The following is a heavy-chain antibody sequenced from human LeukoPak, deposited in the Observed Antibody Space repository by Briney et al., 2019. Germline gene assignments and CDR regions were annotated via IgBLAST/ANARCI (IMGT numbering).Heavy chain of an antibody. J-gene: IGHJ6*02. CDR2: ISSSSAYM. CDR3: ARYASPLEGMDV. Sequence: GGSLRLSCVASGFTFNTYTVNWVRQAPGKGLEWVSSISSSSAYMYYADSVKGRFTISRDDGKNSLYLQMNSLRAGDTAVYYCARYASPLEGMDVWGQGTTVTVSS. V-gene: IGHV3-21*01. CDR1: GFTFNTYT.